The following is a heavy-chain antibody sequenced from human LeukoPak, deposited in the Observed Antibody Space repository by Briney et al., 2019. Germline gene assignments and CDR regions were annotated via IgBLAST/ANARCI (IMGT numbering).Heavy chain of an antibody. Sequence: SETLSLTCTVSGGSISSSSYYWGWIRRPPGKGLEWIGSIYYSGSTYYNPSLKSRVTISVDTSKNQFSLKLSSVTAADTAVYYCARPTPDFEYDQLPDAFDIWGQGTMVTVSS. CDR1: GGSISSSSYY. CDR3: ARPTPDFEYDQLPDAFDI. D-gene: IGHD2-2*01. J-gene: IGHJ3*02. V-gene: IGHV4-39*01. CDR2: IYYSGST.